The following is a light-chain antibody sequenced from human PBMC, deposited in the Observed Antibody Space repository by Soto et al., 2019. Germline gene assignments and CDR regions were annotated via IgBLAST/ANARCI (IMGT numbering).Light chain of an antibody. Sequence: DIQLTQSPSFLSASVGDRVTITCRASQDISSHLAWYQQKPGKAPKLLIYAASTLQSGVPSGFSGSGSGKEFTLTISSLQPEDFATYYCQQVKSYPLTFGGGTTVEIK. CDR3: QQVKSYPLT. J-gene: IGKJ4*01. CDR1: QDISSH. V-gene: IGKV1-9*01. CDR2: AAS.